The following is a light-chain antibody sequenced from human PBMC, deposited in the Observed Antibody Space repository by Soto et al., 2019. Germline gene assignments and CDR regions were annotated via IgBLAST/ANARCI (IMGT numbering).Light chain of an antibody. V-gene: IGKV1-33*01. Sequence: DIQMTQSPSSLSASVGXRVTITCQASQDINNYLNWYQQKPGKAPKLLIFDAFKLDTGVPSRFSGGGSGTDFTFTITSLQPEDIATYFCQQYDSLPPTFGGGTRVEI. CDR2: DAF. CDR1: QDINNY. J-gene: IGKJ4*01. CDR3: QQYDSLPPT.